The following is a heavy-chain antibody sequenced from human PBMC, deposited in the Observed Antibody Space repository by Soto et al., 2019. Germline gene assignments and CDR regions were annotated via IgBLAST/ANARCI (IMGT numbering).Heavy chain of an antibody. CDR2: IDPSDSYT. Sequence: GESLKISCKGSGYSFTSYWISWVRQMPGKGLEWMGRIDPSDSYTNYSPSFQGHVTISADKSISTAYLQWSSLKASDTAMYYCARPHWNDALGEYFQHRGQRTLVLGSS. CDR3: ARPHWNDALGEYFQH. D-gene: IGHD1-1*01. J-gene: IGHJ1*01. V-gene: IGHV5-10-1*01. CDR1: GYSFTSYW.